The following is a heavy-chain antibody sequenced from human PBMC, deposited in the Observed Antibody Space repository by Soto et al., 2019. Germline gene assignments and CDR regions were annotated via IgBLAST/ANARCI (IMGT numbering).Heavy chain of an antibody. J-gene: IGHJ6*02. D-gene: IGHD6-13*01. CDR3: ARGDSSSWRNYYYGMDV. CDR1: GHSFTSYR. V-gene: IGHV5-10-1*01. CDR2: IDPSDSYT. Sequence: PGGSLNLSDKGSGHSFTSYRISRVRQMPGKGLEWMGRIDPSDSYTNYSPSFQGHVTISADKSISTAYLQWSSLKASDTAMYYCARGDSSSWRNYYYGMDVWGQGTTVTVSS.